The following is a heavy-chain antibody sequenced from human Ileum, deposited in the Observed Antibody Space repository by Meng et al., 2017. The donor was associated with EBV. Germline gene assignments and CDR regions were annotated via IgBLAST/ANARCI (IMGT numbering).Heavy chain of an antibody. Sequence: QVLCHGRVKPSGPLSLPCTGFVVSISGSTDHWGWIRHPAGKWRGWIGRVVYSVSTYYNPSFKRRVTISVDTSKSQFSLKLNSLTAANTAVYFCVRLSSCLVWNWGQGTLVTVSS. J-gene: IGHJ4*02. D-gene: IGHD2-15*01. V-gene: IGHV4-39*01. CDR3: VRLSSCLVWN. CDR2: VVYSVST. CDR1: VVSISGSTDH.